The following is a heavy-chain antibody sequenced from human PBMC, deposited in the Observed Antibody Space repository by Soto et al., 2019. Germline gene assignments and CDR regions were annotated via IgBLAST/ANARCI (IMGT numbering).Heavy chain of an antibody. V-gene: IGHV2-5*01. CDR3: AHSPHDGGRGSYYYYYGMDV. Sequence: SGPTLVKPTQTLTLTCTFSGFSLSTSGVGVGWIRQPPGKALEWLALIYWNDDKRYSPSLKSRLTITKDTSKNQVVLTMTNMDPVDTATYYCAHSPHDGGRGSYYYYYGMDVWGQGTTVTVSS. CDR1: GFSLSTSGVG. J-gene: IGHJ6*02. D-gene: IGHD1-26*01. CDR2: IYWNDDK.